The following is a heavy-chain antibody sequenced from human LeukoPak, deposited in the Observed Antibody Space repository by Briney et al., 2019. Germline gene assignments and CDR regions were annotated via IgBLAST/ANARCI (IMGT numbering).Heavy chain of an antibody. D-gene: IGHD6-19*01. V-gene: IGHV5-51*01. CDR2: IYPGDSDT. CDR1: GYSFTSYC. J-gene: IGHJ4*02. CDR3: ARGLLPRGWLDY. Sequence: GEFLKISCEGSGYSFTSYCIGWVRQMPGEGLGLVGIIYPGDSDTRYSPSFQGQVTISADKSISTAYLQWSSLKASDTAMYYCARGLLPRGWLDYWGQGTLVTVSS.